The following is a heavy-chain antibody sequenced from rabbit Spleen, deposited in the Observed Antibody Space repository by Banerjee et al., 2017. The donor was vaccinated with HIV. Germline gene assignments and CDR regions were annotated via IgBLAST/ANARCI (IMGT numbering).Heavy chain of an antibody. CDR3: ARDGDDAGYDFFL. V-gene: IGHV1S40*01. D-gene: IGHD3-1*01. CDR1: GFSFSGRSW. CDR2: IFTGSSGTT. J-gene: IGHJ4*01. Sequence: QSLEESGGDLVKPGASLTLTCTASGFSFSGRSWISLVRQAPEKGLEWTADIFTGSSGTTYYASWARGRFTGSKTSSTTVTLQMTSLTAADTATYFCARDGDDAGYDFFLWGPGTLVTVS.